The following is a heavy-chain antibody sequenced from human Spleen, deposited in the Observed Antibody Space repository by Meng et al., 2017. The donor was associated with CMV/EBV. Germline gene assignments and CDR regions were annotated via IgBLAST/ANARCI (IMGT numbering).Heavy chain of an antibody. CDR3: ARIKGYSGYDWYYFDC. D-gene: IGHD5-12*01. Sequence: YSFINYDISWVRQAPGQGLEWMGSISASDGKTTSAQKFQGRVTMTTDTSTNTASMELRSLRSDDTAVYYCARIKGYSGYDWYYFDCWGQGTLVTVSS. V-gene: IGHV1-18*04. CDR2: ISASDGKT. J-gene: IGHJ4*02. CDR1: YSFINYD.